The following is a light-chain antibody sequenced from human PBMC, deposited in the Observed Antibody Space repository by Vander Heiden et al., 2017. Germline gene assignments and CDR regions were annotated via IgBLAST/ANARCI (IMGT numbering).Light chain of an antibody. CDR3: QQYNNWPLYT. J-gene: IGKJ2*01. Sequence: ELVMTHSPATLSVPTGERATPPCRASPRVTSNVAWYQQKPGQAPRLLIYGASTRATGSPARFSGGGSGTEFTLTISSRQSEDVAVYYCQQYNNWPLYTFGQGTKLEIK. CDR1: PRVTSN. V-gene: IGKV3-15*01. CDR2: GAS.